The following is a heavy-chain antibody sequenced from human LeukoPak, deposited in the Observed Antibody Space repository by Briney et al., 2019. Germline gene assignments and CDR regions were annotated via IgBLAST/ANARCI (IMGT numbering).Heavy chain of an antibody. Sequence: ASVKVSCKASGYTFTGYYMHWVRQAPGQGLEWMGWINPNSGGTNYAQKFQGRVTMTRDTSISTAYMELSRLRSDDTAVYYCARGRIAAAGPKYFQHWGQGTLVTVSS. J-gene: IGHJ1*01. CDR2: INPNSGGT. V-gene: IGHV1-2*02. CDR1: GYTFTGYY. CDR3: ARGRIAAAGPKYFQH. D-gene: IGHD6-13*01.